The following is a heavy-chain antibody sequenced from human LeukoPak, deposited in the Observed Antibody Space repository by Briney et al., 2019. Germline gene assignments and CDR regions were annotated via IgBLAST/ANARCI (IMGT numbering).Heavy chain of an antibody. CDR3: ARGSYYFDY. V-gene: IGHV4-4*07. D-gene: IGHD3-16*01. Sequence: SETLSLTCTVSGGSISNSYWTWIRQPAGKGLEWIGRIYSSGSTCYNPSLKSRVTISLDKSKNQFSLNLTSVTAADTAVYSCARGSYYFDYWGLGTLVTVSS. J-gene: IGHJ4*02. CDR2: IYSSGST. CDR1: GGSISNSY.